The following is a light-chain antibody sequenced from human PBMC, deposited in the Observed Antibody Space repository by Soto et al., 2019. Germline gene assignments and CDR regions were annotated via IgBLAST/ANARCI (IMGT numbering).Light chain of an antibody. Sequence: QSALTQPASVSGSPGQSITISCTGTSSDVGGYNYVSWYQQHPGKGPKLMIYEVSNRPSGVSNRFSGSKSGNTASLTISGLQAEDEADYYCSSYTTSSPPVVFCGGTKLTVL. V-gene: IGLV2-14*01. J-gene: IGLJ2*01. CDR1: SSDVGGYNY. CDR2: EVS. CDR3: SSYTTSSPPVV.